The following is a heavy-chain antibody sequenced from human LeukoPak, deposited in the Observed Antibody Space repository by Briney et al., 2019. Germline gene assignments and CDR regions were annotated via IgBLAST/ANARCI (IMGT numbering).Heavy chain of an antibody. CDR3: AREFLAAAGPPNWFDP. J-gene: IGHJ5*02. D-gene: IGHD6-13*01. CDR2: ISSSGSTI. V-gene: IGHV3-48*03. Sequence: GGSLRLSCAASGFTFSSYEMNWVRQAPGKGLEWVSYISSSGSTIYYADSVKGRFTISRDNSKNTLYLQMGSLRAEDMAVYYCAREFLAAAGPPNWFDPWGQGTLVTVSS. CDR1: GFTFSSYE.